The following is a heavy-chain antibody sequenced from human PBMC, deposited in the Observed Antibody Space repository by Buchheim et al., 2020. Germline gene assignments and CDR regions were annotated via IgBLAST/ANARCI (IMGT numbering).Heavy chain of an antibody. CDR2: ISGSGGST. Sequence: EVQLLESGGGLVQPGGSLRLSCTASGFTFSSYAMSWVRQAPGKGLEWVSAISGSGGSTYYADSVKGRFTISRDNSKNTPYLQMNSLRAEDTAVYYCASYLPYVEYSSSWNDYWGQGTL. CDR1: GFTFSSYA. D-gene: IGHD6-13*01. J-gene: IGHJ4*02. V-gene: IGHV3-23*01. CDR3: ASYLPYVEYSSSWNDY.